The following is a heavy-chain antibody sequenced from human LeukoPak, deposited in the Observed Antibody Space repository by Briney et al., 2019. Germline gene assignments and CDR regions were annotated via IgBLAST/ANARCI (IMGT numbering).Heavy chain of an antibody. CDR2: IYHSGST. CDR1: GYSISSGYY. J-gene: IGHJ5*02. Sequence: KHSETLSLTCAVSGYSISSGYYWGWIRQPPGKGLEWIGSIYHSGSTYYNPSLKSRVTISVDTSKNQFSLKLSSVTAADTAVYYCARQTAEDCSSTSCYIRNWFDPWGQGTLVTVSS. V-gene: IGHV4-38-2*01. D-gene: IGHD2-2*02. CDR3: ARQTAEDCSSTSCYIRNWFDP.